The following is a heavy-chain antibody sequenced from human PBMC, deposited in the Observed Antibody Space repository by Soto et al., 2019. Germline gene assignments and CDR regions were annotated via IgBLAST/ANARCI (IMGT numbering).Heavy chain of an antibody. Sequence: QVQLVQSGAEEKKPGASVKVSCKASGYTFTSYAMHWVRQAPGQRLEWMGWINVGNGNTKYSQKFQGRVTITRDTSASTAYMELSSLRSEDTAVYYCVRRGGGMDVWGQGTKVTVSS. CDR3: VRRGGGMDV. CDR1: GYTFTSYA. CDR2: INVGNGNT. V-gene: IGHV1-3*05. D-gene: IGHD3-10*01. J-gene: IGHJ6*02.